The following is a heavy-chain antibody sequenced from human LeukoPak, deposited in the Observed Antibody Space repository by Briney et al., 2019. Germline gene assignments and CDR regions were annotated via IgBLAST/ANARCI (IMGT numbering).Heavy chain of an antibody. J-gene: IGHJ4*02. Sequence: VASVKVSCKASGYTFTSYDINWVRQATGQGLEWMGWMNPNSGNTGYAQKFQGRVTMTRNTSISTAYMELSSLRSEDTAVYYCASVGRGYSSSWGDYFDYWGQGTLVTVSS. V-gene: IGHV1-8*01. CDR3: ASVGRGYSSSWGDYFDY. CDR1: GYTFTSYD. D-gene: IGHD6-13*01. CDR2: MNPNSGNT.